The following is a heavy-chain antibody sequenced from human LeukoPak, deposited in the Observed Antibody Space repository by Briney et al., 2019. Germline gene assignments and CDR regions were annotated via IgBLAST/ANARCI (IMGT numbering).Heavy chain of an antibody. CDR3: ARGYCSGGSCYDY. V-gene: IGHV3-21*01. CDR1: GFTLSSYS. CDR2: ISSSSTYI. Sequence: GGSLRLSCAASGFTLSSYSMNWVRQAPGKGLEWVSSISSSSTYIYYADSVKGRFTISRDNAKNSLYLQMNSLRAEDTGVYYCARGYCSGGSCYDYWGQGTLVTVSS. J-gene: IGHJ4*02. D-gene: IGHD2-15*01.